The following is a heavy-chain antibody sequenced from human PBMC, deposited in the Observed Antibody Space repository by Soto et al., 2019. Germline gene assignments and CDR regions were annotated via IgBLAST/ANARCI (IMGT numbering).Heavy chain of an antibody. CDR3: AREGRGWFGETPPYGMDV. J-gene: IGHJ6*02. V-gene: IGHV3-48*01. CDR1: GFTFSSYS. D-gene: IGHD3-10*01. Sequence: PGGALRLSCAASGFTFSSYSMNWVRQAPWKGLEWVSYISSSSSTIYYADSVKGRFTISRDNAKNSLYLQMNSLRAEDTAVYYCAREGRGWFGETPPYGMDVWGQGTTVTVSS. CDR2: ISSSSSTI.